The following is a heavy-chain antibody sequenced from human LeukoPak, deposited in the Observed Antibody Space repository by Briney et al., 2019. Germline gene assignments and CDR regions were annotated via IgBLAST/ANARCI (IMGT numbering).Heavy chain of an antibody. J-gene: IGHJ4*02. CDR1: GFRFSDYP. Sequence: RSGGSLRLSCGGSGFRFSDYPMDWVRQAPGKGPEWVARIRDKTNGYTTEYAASVRNRFIISRDDSKNSLYFQLNSLKGEDTAVYYCARRGPDRALDYWGQGTMVTVSS. CDR2: IRDKTNGYTT. D-gene: IGHD1-26*01. V-gene: IGHV3-72*01. CDR3: ARRGPDRALDY.